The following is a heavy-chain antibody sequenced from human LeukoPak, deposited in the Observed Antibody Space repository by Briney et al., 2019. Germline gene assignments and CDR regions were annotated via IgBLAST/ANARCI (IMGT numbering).Heavy chain of an antibody. D-gene: IGHD2-21*01. CDR2: ISGTGGAT. CDR1: RFRFGNYA. J-gene: IGHJ5*01. CDR3: VKVPRDTYGTNWFVS. Sequence: GSLRLSCVASRFRFGNYAMSWVRQAPGKGLQWVSQISGTGGATWYAGFARDRFTISRDNSKKTLYLQMSGLRVEDTAMYYCVKVPRDTYGTNWFVSWGQGTLLIVSS. V-gene: IGHV3-23*01.